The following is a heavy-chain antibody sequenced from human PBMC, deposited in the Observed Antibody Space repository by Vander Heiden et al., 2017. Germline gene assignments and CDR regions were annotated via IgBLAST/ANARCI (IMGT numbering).Heavy chain of an antibody. J-gene: IGHJ3*02. CDR1: GFTFSSYE. CDR3: ARATYYYDSSGYLSGFDI. D-gene: IGHD3-22*01. CDR2: ISSSGSTI. V-gene: IGHV3-48*03. Sequence: EVQLVESGGGLVQPGGSLRLSCAASGFTFSSYEMNWVRQAPGKGLEWVSYISSSGSTIYYADSVKGRVTISRDNAKNSLYLQMNSLRAEDTAVYYCARATYYYDSSGYLSGFDIWGQGTMVTVSS.